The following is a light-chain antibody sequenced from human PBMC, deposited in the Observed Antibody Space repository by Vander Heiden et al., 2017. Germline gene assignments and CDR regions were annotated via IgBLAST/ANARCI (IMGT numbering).Light chain of an antibody. CDR3: SSDTSSSTLV. J-gene: IGLJ2*01. CDR1: SSDVGGYNY. Sequence: QSALTQPAPVSGSPGQSLTISCTGTSSDVGGYNYVSWYQQHPGKAHKLMIYEVSKRPSGVSNRFSGSKSGNTASLTISGLQAEDEADYYCSSDTSSSTLVFGGGTKLTVL. CDR2: EVS. V-gene: IGLV2-14*01.